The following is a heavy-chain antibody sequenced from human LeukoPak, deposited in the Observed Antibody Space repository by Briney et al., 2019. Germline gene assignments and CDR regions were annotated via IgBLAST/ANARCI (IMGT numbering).Heavy chain of an antibody. D-gene: IGHD3-22*01. CDR1: GGSISGYY. CDR2: IYDSGST. J-gene: IGHJ3*02. CDR3: ARHPWLRYFDNSGYFVDAFDI. Sequence: SETLSLTCTVSGGSISGYYWSWIRQPPGKGLEWIGYIYDSGSTNYNPSLKSRVTISVDTSKNQFSLKLSSVTAADTAVYYCARHPWLRYFDNSGYFVDAFDIWGQGTMVTVSS. V-gene: IGHV4-59*08.